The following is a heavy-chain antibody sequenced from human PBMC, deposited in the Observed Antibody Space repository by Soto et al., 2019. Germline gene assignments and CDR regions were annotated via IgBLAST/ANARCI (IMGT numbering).Heavy chain of an antibody. Sequence: GGSLRLSCVASGFTFNRYGIHWVRQAPGKGLEWVALISDDGSDKDYADSVGGRFTISRDNSKNTLYLQMNSLRPEDTAVYYCAKTLRFLDLALGYYYGMDVWGQGTTVTVSS. CDR3: AKTLRFLDLALGYYYGMDV. CDR1: GFTFNRYG. J-gene: IGHJ6*02. V-gene: IGHV3-30*18. D-gene: IGHD3-3*01. CDR2: ISDDGSDK.